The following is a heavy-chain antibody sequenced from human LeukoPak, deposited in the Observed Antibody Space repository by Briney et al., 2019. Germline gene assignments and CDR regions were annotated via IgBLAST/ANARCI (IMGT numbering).Heavy chain of an antibody. Sequence: GGSLRLSCAAYGFTFSNHGMDWVRQAPGKVLEWVSGISHSGDITYYADSVKGRLTISRDNSKNTLYLQMNSLRAEDTAVYYCAKHLAYYYDSSGLGYWGQGTLVTVSS. CDR2: ISHSGDIT. CDR1: GFTFSNHG. CDR3: AKHLAYYYDSSGLGY. V-gene: IGHV3-23*01. J-gene: IGHJ4*02. D-gene: IGHD3-22*01.